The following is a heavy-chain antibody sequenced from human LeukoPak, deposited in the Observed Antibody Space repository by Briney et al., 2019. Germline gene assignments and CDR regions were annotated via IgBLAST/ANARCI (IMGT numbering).Heavy chain of an antibody. Sequence: GGSLRLSCAASGFTFSSYWTSWVRQAPGKGLEWVANIKQDGSEKYYVDSVKGRFTISRDNAKNSLYLQMNSLRAEDTAVYYCARDSLSSGNTRRNWFDPWGQGTLVTVSS. CDR1: GFTFSSYW. CDR2: IKQDGSEK. CDR3: ARDSLSSGNTRRNWFDP. J-gene: IGHJ5*02. V-gene: IGHV3-7*01. D-gene: IGHD6-19*01.